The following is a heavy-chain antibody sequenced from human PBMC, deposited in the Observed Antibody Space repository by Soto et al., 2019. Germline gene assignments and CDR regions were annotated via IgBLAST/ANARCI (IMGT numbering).Heavy chain of an antibody. CDR2: ISGSGGST. J-gene: IGHJ4*02. CDR3: AKGLWFGKYYFDY. Sequence: SLRLSCAASGFTFSSYAMSWVRQAPGKGLEWVSAISGSGGSTYYADSVKGRFTISRDNSKNTLYLQMNSLRAEDTAVYYCAKGLWFGKYYFDYWGQGTLVTVSS. V-gene: IGHV3-23*01. D-gene: IGHD3-10*01. CDR1: GFTFSSYA.